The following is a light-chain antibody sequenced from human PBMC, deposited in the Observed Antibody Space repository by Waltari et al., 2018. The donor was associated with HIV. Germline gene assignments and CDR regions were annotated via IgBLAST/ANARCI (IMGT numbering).Light chain of an antibody. Sequence: VLTQSPDSLAVSLVERAAINCKSSQSVLYNSDNKNYLAWYQQKPGQPPNLLISCASTRESGVPDRFSGSGSGTDFTLTISSLQAEDVAIYYCQQYHTSWTFGQGTKVEIK. V-gene: IGKV4-1*01. J-gene: IGKJ1*01. CDR2: CAS. CDR3: QQYHTSWT. CDR1: QSVLYNSDNKNY.